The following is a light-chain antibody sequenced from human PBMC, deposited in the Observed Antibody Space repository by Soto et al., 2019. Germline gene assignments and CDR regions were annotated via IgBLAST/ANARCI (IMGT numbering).Light chain of an antibody. J-gene: IGLJ2*01. CDR3: SSYAGSNNFVV. CDR1: SSDVGGYNY. CDR2: EVS. Sequence: QSVLTQPPSASGSPGQSVTISCTGTSSDVGGYNYVSWYQQHPGKAPKLMIYEVSKRPSGVPDRFSGSKSGNTASLTVSGLQAEGEADYYCSSYAGSNNFVVFGGGTKLTVL. V-gene: IGLV2-8*01.